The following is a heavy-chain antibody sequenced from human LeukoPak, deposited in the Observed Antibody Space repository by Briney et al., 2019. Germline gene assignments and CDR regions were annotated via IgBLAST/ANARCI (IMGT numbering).Heavy chain of an antibody. CDR3: ARDADVDTAIPDAFDI. Sequence: ASVKVSCKASGYTFTSYAMNWVRQAPGQGLEWMGWINTNTGNPTYAQGFTGRFVFSLDTSVSTAYLRISSLKAEDTAVYYCARDADVDTAIPDAFDIWGQGTMVTVSS. J-gene: IGHJ3*02. D-gene: IGHD5-18*01. CDR1: GYTFTSYA. V-gene: IGHV7-4-1*02. CDR2: INTNTGNP.